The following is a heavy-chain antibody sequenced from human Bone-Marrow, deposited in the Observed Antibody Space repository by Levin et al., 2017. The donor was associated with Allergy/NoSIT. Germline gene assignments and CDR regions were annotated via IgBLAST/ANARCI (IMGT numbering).Heavy chain of an antibody. D-gene: IGHD5-18*01. V-gene: IGHV3-48*01. J-gene: IGHJ4*02. Sequence: GGSLRLSCAASGFTFSSYSMNWVRQAPGKGLEWVSYISSSSSTIYYADSVKGRFTISRDNAKNSLYLQMNSLRAEDTAVYYCERDRPRANSYAHGDYWGQGTLVTVSS. CDR2: ISSSSSTI. CDR1: GFTFSSYS. CDR3: ERDRPRANSYAHGDY.